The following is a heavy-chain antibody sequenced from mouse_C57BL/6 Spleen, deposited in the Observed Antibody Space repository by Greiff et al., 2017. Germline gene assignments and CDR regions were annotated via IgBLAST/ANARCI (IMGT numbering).Heavy chain of an antibody. Sequence: QVQLQQSGAELVKPGASVKLSCKASGYTFTSYWMQWVKQRPGKGLEWIGEIDPSDSYTNYNQQFKGKATLTVDTSSRTAYMQLSSLTSEDSAVYYCARRDYTWFAYWGQGTLVTVSA. V-gene: IGHV1-50*01. D-gene: IGHD2-4*01. J-gene: IGHJ3*01. CDR2: IDPSDSYT. CDR3: ARRDYTWFAY. CDR1: GYTFTSYW.